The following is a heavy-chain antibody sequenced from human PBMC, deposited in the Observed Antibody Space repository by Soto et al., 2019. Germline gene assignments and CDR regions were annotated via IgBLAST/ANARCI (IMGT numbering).Heavy chain of an antibody. D-gene: IGHD6-19*01. CDR1: GFTFSSYW. CDR3: ARVSAKIAVAGTSDFDY. V-gene: IGHV3-74*01. J-gene: IGHJ4*02. Sequence: GGSLRLSCAAYGFTFSSYWMHWVRQAPGKGLVRVSRINSDGSSASYADSVKGRFTISRDNAKNTLYLQMNSLRAEDTAVYYCARVSAKIAVAGTSDFDYWGQGTLVTVSS. CDR2: INSDGSSA.